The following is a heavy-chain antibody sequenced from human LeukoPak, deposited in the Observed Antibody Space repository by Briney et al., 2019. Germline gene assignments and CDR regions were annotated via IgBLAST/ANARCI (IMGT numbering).Heavy chain of an antibody. J-gene: IGHJ3*02. Sequence: ASVKVSCKASGGTFSRYAMSWVRQAPGQGLEWMGWISAYNGNTNYAQKLQGRVTMTTDTSTSTAYMELRSLRSDDTAVYYCARDPTYVTIGDAFDIWGQGTMVTVTS. CDR1: GGTFSRYA. CDR2: ISAYNGNT. CDR3: ARDPTYVTIGDAFDI. D-gene: IGHD3-10*01. V-gene: IGHV1-18*01.